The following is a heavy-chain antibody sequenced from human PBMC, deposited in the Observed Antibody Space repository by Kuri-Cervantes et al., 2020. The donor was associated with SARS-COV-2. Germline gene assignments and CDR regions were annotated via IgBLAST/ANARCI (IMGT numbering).Heavy chain of an antibody. J-gene: IGHJ4*02. CDR2: IYYSGST. CDR1: GGSISSYY. V-gene: IGHV4-59*08. D-gene: IGHD3-10*01. CDR3: ARQGGYYGSGRGYYFDY. Sequence: GSLRLSCTVSGGSISSYYWSWIRQPPGKGLEWIGYIYYSGSTNYNPSLKSRVTISVDTSKNQFSLKLSSVTAADTAVYYCARQGGYYGSGRGYYFDYWGQGTLVTVSS.